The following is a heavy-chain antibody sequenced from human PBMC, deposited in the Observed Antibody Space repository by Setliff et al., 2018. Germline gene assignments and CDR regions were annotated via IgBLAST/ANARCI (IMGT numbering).Heavy chain of an antibody. CDR1: GYTFTAYY. CDR2: INPSSGGT. V-gene: IGHV1-2*02. J-gene: IGHJ4*02. Sequence: ASVKVSCKASGYTFTAYYIHWARQAPGQGLEWMGWINPSSGGTKYAHKFQGRVTMTRDTSISTAYMELNRLASDDTAIYYCARGTIDFWGQGSLVTVSS. CDR3: ARGTIDF.